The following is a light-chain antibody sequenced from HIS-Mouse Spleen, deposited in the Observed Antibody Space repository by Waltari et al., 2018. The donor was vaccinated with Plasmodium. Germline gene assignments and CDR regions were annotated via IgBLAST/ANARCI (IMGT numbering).Light chain of an antibody. CDR1: KLGYKY. CDR2: QNS. Sequence: SYELTQPPSVSVSPGQTASITCSGDKLGYKYACWYQQKPGQSPVLVIYQNSKRPSRIPERFAGSNSGNTATLTISGTQAMDEADYYCQAWDSSTVVFGGGTKLTVL. J-gene: IGLJ2*01. CDR3: QAWDSSTVV. V-gene: IGLV3-1*01.